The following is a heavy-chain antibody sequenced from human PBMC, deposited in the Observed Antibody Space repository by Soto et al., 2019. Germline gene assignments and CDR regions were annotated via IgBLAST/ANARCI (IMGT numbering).Heavy chain of an antibody. J-gene: IGHJ4*02. CDR1: GGSVSSGSYY. V-gene: IGHV4-61*01. CDR2: IYYSGST. CDR3: AGVYYDSSGTPLY. D-gene: IGHD3-22*01. Sequence: SETLSVTCTVSGGSVSSGSYYWSWIRQPPGKGLEWIGYIYYSGSTNYNPSLKSRVTISVDTSKNQFSLKLSSVTAADTAVYYCAGVYYDSSGTPLYWGQGTLVTVSS.